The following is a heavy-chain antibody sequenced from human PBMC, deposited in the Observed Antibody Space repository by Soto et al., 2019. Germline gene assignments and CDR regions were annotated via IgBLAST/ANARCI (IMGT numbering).Heavy chain of an antibody. CDR2: IYYSGST. V-gene: IGHV4-39*02. Sequence: PSETLYLTCTVSGGSISSSSYYWGWIRQPPGKGLEWIGSIYYSGSTYYNPSLKSRVTISVDTSKNQFSLKLSSVTAADTAVYYCARDNTVTNYLWGQGTLVT. D-gene: IGHD4-17*01. CDR3: ARDNTVTNYL. J-gene: IGHJ5*02. CDR1: GGSISSSSYY.